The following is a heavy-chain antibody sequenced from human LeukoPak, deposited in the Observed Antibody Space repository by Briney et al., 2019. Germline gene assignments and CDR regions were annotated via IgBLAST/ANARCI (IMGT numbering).Heavy chain of an antibody. CDR1: GFTFSSYG. CDR2: IWYDGSNK. D-gene: IGHD3-22*01. CDR3: AREDSSGYYYVFNY. Sequence: GGSLRLSCAASGFTFSSYGMHWVRQAPGKGLEWVAVIWYDGSNKYYADSVKGRFTISRDNSKNTLYLQMNSLRAEDTAVYYCAREDSSGYYYVFNYWGQGTLVTVSS. J-gene: IGHJ4*02. V-gene: IGHV3-33*01.